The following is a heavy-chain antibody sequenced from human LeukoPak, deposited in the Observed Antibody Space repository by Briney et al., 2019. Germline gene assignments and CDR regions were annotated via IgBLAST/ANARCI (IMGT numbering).Heavy chain of an antibody. CDR2: IYYSGST. CDR1: GGSISSYY. V-gene: IGHV4-59*12. D-gene: IGHD5-24*01. Sequence: SETLSLTCTVSGGSISSYYWSWIRQPPGKGLEWIGYIYYSGSTNYNPSLKSRVTISVDTSKNQFSLRLSSVTAADTAVYYCARVKMAPYFDYWGQGTLVTVSS. J-gene: IGHJ4*02. CDR3: ARVKMAPYFDY.